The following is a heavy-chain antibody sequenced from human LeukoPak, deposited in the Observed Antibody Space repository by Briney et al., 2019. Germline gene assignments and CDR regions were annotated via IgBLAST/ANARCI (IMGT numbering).Heavy chain of an antibody. CDR1: GGSFSGYY. Sequence: PSETLSLTCAVYGGSFSGYYWSWIRQPPGKGLEWIGEINHSGSTNYNPSLKSRVTISVDTSKNQFSLKLSSVTAADTAVYYCARGKGGYSYGTNYYYYMDVWGKGTTVTVSS. CDR2: INHSGST. J-gene: IGHJ6*03. D-gene: IGHD5-18*01. CDR3: ARGKGGYSYGTNYYYYMDV. V-gene: IGHV4-34*01.